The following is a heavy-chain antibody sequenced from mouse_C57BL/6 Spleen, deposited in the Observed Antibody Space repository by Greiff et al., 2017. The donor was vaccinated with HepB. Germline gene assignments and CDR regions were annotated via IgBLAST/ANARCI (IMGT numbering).Heavy chain of an antibody. J-gene: IGHJ2*01. CDR2: INPSNGGT. Sequence: QVQLQQPGTELVKPGASVKLSCKASGYTFTSYWMHWVKQRPGQGLEWIGNINPSNGGTNYNEKFKSKATLTVDKSSSTAYMQLSSLTSEDSAVYYCARWGLWLRRTLGYFDYWGQGTTLTVSS. CDR1: GYTFTSYW. CDR3: ARWGLWLRRTLGYFDY. D-gene: IGHD2-2*01. V-gene: IGHV1-53*01.